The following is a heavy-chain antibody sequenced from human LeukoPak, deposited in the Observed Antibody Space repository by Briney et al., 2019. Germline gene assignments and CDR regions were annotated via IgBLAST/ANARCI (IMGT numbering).Heavy chain of an antibody. CDR1: GFTVSSNY. CDR2: IYSGGST. J-gene: IGHJ6*02. V-gene: IGHV3-53*01. Sequence: GGSLRLSCAASGFTVSSNYMSWVRQAPGKGLEWVSVIYSGGSTYYADSVKGRFTISRDNSKNTLYLQMNSLRAEDTAVYYCARERFVYDFWSGYYETPADYYYCGMDVWGQGTTVTVSS. D-gene: IGHD3-3*01. CDR3: ARERFVYDFWSGYYETPADYYYCGMDV.